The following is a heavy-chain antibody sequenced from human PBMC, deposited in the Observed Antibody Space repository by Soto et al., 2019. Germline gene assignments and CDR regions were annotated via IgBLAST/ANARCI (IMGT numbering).Heavy chain of an antibody. CDR1: GDSINSGVYY. J-gene: IGHJ4*02. V-gene: IGHV4-31*03. CDR3: ARHTLTVHYFDY. CDR2: ISYSGST. D-gene: IGHD2-15*01. Sequence: SETLSLTCTVSGDSINSGVYYWSWIRQHPGKGLEWIGYISYSGSTYYNPSLKSRVTMSVDTSKNQFSLKLSSVTAADTALYYCARHTLTVHYFDYWGQGTLVTVSS.